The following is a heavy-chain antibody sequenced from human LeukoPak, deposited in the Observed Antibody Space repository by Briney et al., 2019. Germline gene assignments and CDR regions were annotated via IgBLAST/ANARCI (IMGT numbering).Heavy chain of an antibody. CDR1: GGSISGYY. Sequence: SETLSLTCTVSGGSISGYYWSWIRQPPGKGLEWIGYIYSSGSTSYNPSLWSRVTISLDTSQNHFSLMLGSVTAADTAVYYCARHYYDRSDCYSFDYWGQGTLVTVSS. V-gene: IGHV4-59*08. J-gene: IGHJ4*02. CDR3: ARHYYDRSDCYSFDY. D-gene: IGHD2-21*01. CDR2: IYSSGST.